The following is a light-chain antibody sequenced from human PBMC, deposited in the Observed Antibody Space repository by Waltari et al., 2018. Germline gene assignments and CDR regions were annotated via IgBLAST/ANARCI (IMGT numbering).Light chain of an antibody. CDR2: KAS. CDR3: QHAYGTPLT. Sequence: DIQMTQSPSSLSASVGDRVTITCQASQGIGNNLAWYQQKPGKVPKLLIYKASNLQSGVPSRFSGSGSGTDFTLTISSLQPEDFATYYCQHAYGTPLTFGGGTKVEIK. J-gene: IGKJ4*01. CDR1: QGIGNN. V-gene: IGKV1-NL1*01.